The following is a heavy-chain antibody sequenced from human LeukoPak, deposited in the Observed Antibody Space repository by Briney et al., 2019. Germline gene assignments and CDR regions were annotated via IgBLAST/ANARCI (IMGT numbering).Heavy chain of an antibody. CDR1: GGSISTTSYF. Sequence: SETLSLTCAVSGGSISTTSYFWGWIRQPPGKGLEWIGSIYYSGNTYYNPSLKSRVTISEDTSKNQFSLNLSSVTAADTAVYYCARQGDGYCSSTSCLYSFDYWGQGILVTVSS. D-gene: IGHD2-2*03. J-gene: IGHJ4*02. CDR3: ARQGDGYCSSTSCLYSFDY. CDR2: IYYSGNT. V-gene: IGHV4-39*01.